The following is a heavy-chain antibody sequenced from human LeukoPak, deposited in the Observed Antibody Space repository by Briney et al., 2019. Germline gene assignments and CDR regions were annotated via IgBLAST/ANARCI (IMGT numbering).Heavy chain of an antibody. J-gene: IGHJ5*02. CDR3: AREGQLERPNWFDP. D-gene: IGHD1-1*01. Sequence: VKVSCKASGYTFTGYYMHWVRQAPGQGLEWMGWINPNSGGTNYAQKFQGRVTMTRDTSISTAYMELSRLRSDDTAVYYCAREGQLERPNWFDPWGQGTLVTVSS. V-gene: IGHV1-2*02. CDR2: INPNSGGT. CDR1: GYTFTGYY.